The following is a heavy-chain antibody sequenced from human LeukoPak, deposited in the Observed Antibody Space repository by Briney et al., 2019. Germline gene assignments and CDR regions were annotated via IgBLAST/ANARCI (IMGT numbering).Heavy chain of an antibody. CDR3: VRPLYCSGGTCVDY. CDR1: GGSFSGYY. CDR2: ISSSGST. V-gene: IGHV4-39*01. D-gene: IGHD2-15*01. Sequence: SETLSLTCAVYGGSFSGYYWGWIRQPPGKGLEWIGSISSSGSTYYNPSLKSRVTISANTSKNQFSLKLSSVTAADTAVYYCVRPLYCSGGTCVDYWGQGTLATVSS. J-gene: IGHJ4*02.